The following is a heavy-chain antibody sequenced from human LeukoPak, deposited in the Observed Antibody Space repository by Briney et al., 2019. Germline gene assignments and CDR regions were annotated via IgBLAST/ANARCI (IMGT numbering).Heavy chain of an antibody. Sequence: GGSLRLSCAASGFTFSNYAMSWVRQAPGKGLEWVSGITNSGGGTFYADSVKGRFTISRDNSKNTLYLQMNNLRAEDTAIYYCEKKGEVPARGYFNYGGQGPLVTVSS. V-gene: IGHV3-23*01. CDR1: GFTFSNYA. D-gene: IGHD2-21*02. CDR3: EKKGEVPARGYFNY. J-gene: IGHJ4*02. CDR2: ITNSGGGT.